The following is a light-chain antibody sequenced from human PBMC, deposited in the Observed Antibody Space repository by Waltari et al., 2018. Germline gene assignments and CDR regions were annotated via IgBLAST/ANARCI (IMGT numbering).Light chain of an antibody. CDR3: AAWDDSLSGWV. V-gene: IGLV1-47*01. Sequence: QSVLTQPPSASGTPGQRVTISCSGRRSNIGSNCVYWYQQLPGTAPKPLIYRNNQRPSGVPDRFSGSKSGTSASLAISGLRSEDEADYYCAAWDDSLSGWVFGGGTKLTVL. CDR1: RSNIGSNC. J-gene: IGLJ3*02. CDR2: RNN.